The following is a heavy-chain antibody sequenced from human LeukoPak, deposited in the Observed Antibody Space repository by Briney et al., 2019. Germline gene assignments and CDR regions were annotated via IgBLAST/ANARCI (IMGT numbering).Heavy chain of an antibody. CDR3: AKNRGGTYKYHMDV. D-gene: IGHD1-1*01. CDR1: GFTFNNYA. CDR2: VSGSGGAT. J-gene: IGHJ6*03. Sequence: GGSLRLSRAASGFTFNNYAMSWVRQAPGMGLEWLSYVSGSGGATYYAASVKGRFTISRDNSKNTVYLQMGSLRAEDTAVYYCAKNRGGTYKYHMDVWGNGNAGTVSS. V-gene: IGHV3-23*01.